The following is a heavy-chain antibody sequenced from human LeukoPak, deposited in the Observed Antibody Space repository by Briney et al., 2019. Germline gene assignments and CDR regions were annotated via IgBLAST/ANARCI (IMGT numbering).Heavy chain of an antibody. CDR1: GGTFSSYT. Sequence: SVKVSCKASGGTFSSYTISWVRQAPGQGLEWMGRIIPILGIANYAQKFQGRVTITADKSTSTAYMELSSLRSEATAVYYCARALPYCSSTSCYSFDPWGQGTLVTVSS. CDR3: ARALPYCSSTSCYSFDP. D-gene: IGHD2-2*01. V-gene: IGHV1-69*02. CDR2: IIPILGIA. J-gene: IGHJ5*02.